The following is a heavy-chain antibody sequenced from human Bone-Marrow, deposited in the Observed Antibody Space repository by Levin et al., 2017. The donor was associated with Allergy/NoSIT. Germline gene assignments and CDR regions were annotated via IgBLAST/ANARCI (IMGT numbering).Heavy chain of an antibody. CDR2: INHSGST. J-gene: IGHJ4*02. D-gene: IGHD3-16*02. Sequence: PSETLSLTCAVYGGSFSGYYWSWIRQPPGKGLEWIGEINHSGSTNYNPSLKSRVTISVDTSKNQFSLKLSSVTAADTAVYYCARGRASYDYVWGSYRFGYWGQGTLVTVSS. CDR3: ARGRASYDYVWGSYRFGY. V-gene: IGHV4-34*01. CDR1: GGSFSGYY.